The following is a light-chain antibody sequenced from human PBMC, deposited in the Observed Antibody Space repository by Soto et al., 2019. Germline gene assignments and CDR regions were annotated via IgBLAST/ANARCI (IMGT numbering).Light chain of an antibody. CDR1: SSNIGAGYD. CDR3: QYYDSMVRAYNYV. V-gene: IGLV1-40*01. J-gene: IGLJ1*01. Sequence: QSVLTQPPSVSGAPGQRVTISCTGSSSNIGAGYDVHWYQQLPGTAPKLLIYGNNNRPSGVPDRFSGSQSGTSASLAITGLQAEDEAGYYCQYYDSMVRAYNYVFGTGTKLTVL. CDR2: GNN.